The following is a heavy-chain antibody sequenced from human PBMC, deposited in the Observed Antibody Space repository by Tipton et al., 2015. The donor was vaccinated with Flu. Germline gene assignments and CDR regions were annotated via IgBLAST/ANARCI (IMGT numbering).Heavy chain of an antibody. Sequence: SLRLSCAVSGGSISSSNWWSWVRQPPGKGLEWIGEIYHSGSTNYSPSLKSRVTISVDKSKNQFSLKLSSVTAADTAVYYCARACSSTSCSHDAFDIWGQGTMVTVSS. V-gene: IGHV4-4*02. J-gene: IGHJ3*02. CDR2: IYHSGST. CDR3: ARACSSTSCSHDAFDI. CDR1: GGSISSSNW. D-gene: IGHD2-2*01.